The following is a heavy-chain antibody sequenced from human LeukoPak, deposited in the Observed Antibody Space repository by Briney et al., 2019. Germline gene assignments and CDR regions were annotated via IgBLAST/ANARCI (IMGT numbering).Heavy chain of an antibody. V-gene: IGHV3-64D*06. J-gene: IGHJ3*02. D-gene: IGHD3-16*02. CDR2: ISSNGGST. CDR1: GFTFSSYA. CDR3: VIPPYDYVWGSYRPRDAFDI. Sequence: GSLRLSCSASGFTFSSYAMHWVRQAPGKGLEYVSAISSNGGSTYYADSVKGRFTISRDNSKNTLYLQMSSLRAEDTAVYYCVIPPYDYVWGSYRPRDAFDIWGQGTMVTVSS.